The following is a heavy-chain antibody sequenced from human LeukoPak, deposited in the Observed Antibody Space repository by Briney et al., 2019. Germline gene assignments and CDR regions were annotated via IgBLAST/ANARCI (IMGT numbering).Heavy chain of an antibody. V-gene: IGHV3-30*04. J-gene: IGHJ4*02. D-gene: IGHD3-22*01. CDR1: GFTFSTYA. Sequence: PGGSLRLSRAASGFTFSTYALHWIRQAPGRGLEWVAVISYDGSDKWYADSVKGRFTVSRDNSKNTVFLQMNSLRPEDTAVYYCARSVHFGYHDYWGQGTLVTVSS. CDR3: ARSVHFGYHDY. CDR2: ISYDGSDK.